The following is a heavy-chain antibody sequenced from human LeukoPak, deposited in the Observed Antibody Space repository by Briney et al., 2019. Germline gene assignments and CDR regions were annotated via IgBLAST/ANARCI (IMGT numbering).Heavy chain of an antibody. CDR1: GFTFSSYG. J-gene: IGHJ4*02. Sequence: GGSLRLSCAASGFTFSSYGMHWVRQAPGKGLEWVAVIWYDGSNKYYADSVKDRFTISRDNSKNTLYLQMNSLSAEDTAVYYCAKRYCSSTTCYRYFDYWGQGTLVTVSS. CDR3: AKRYCSSTTCYRYFDY. D-gene: IGHD2-2*01. V-gene: IGHV3-33*06. CDR2: IWYDGSNK.